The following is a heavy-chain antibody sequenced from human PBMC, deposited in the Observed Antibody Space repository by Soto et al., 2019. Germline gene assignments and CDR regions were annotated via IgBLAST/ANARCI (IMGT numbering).Heavy chain of an antibody. Sequence: GGSLRLSCAASGFTFSSYWMHWVRQAPGKGLVWVSRINSDGSSTSYADSVKGRFTISRDNAKNTLYLQMNSLRAEDTAVYYCAREPTYYYDSSGYSEYFQHWGQGTLVTVSA. J-gene: IGHJ1*01. CDR3: AREPTYYYDSSGYSEYFQH. D-gene: IGHD3-22*01. V-gene: IGHV3-74*01. CDR2: INSDGSST. CDR1: GFTFSSYW.